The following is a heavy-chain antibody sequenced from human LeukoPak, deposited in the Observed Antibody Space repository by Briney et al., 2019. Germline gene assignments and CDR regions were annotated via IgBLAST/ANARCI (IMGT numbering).Heavy chain of an antibody. CDR3: ARDLKFRIAVAGTGDY. J-gene: IGHJ4*02. CDR1: GYTFTGYY. D-gene: IGHD6-19*01. CDR2: INPNSGGT. V-gene: IGHV1-2*02. Sequence: GASVKVSCKASGYTFTGYYMHWVRQAPGQGLEWMGWINPNSGGTNYAQKFQGRVTMTRDTSISTAYMELSRLRSDDTAVYYCARDLKFRIAVAGTGDYWGQGTLVTVSS.